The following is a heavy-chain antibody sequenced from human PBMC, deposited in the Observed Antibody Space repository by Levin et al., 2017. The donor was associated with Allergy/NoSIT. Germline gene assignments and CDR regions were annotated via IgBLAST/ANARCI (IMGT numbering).Heavy chain of an antibody. CDR1: GFTFSDYY. V-gene: IGHV3-11*03. D-gene: IGHD3-16*02. J-gene: IGHJ4*02. CDR3: ALGGDYVWGSYRYTPWY. CDR2: ISSSSSYT. Sequence: GESLKISCAASGFTFSDYYMSWIRQAPGKGLEWVSYISSSSSYTNYADSVKGRFTISRDNAKNSLYLQMNSLRAEDTAVYYCALGGDYVWGSYRYTPWYWGQGTLVTVSS.